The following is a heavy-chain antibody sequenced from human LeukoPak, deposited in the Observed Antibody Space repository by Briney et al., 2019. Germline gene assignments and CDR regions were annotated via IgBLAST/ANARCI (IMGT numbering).Heavy chain of an antibody. CDR1: RFTLSTYW. D-gene: IGHD3-3*01. V-gene: IGHV3-7*01. Sequence: GGSLRLSCAASRFTLSTYWMSWVRQTPGKGLEWVAHIKQDGSQEYYVDSVKGRFTISRDSAKNSLYLQMNSLRAEDTAVYYCARGVPYDSWSGPHYSDYWGQGTLVTVSS. J-gene: IGHJ4*02. CDR2: IKQDGSQE. CDR3: ARGVPYDSWSGPHYSDY.